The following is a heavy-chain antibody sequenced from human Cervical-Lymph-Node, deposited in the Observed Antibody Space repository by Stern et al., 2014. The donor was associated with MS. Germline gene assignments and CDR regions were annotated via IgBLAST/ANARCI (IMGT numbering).Heavy chain of an antibody. CDR2: ISYGGGEV. CDR3: VKDAILVWFGDPPCDS. D-gene: IGHD3-10*01. V-gene: IGHV3-30*18. Sequence: QVQLVQSGGGVVQPGRSLRVSCVASGFIFTNNGFSWVRQAPGKGLEWVALISYGGGEVKYGESGKGRFFVSRDNSRNTLYLEMNILKTDDTAMFFCVKDAILVWFGDPPCDSWGQGTLVTVSS. J-gene: IGHJ4*02. CDR1: GFIFTNNG.